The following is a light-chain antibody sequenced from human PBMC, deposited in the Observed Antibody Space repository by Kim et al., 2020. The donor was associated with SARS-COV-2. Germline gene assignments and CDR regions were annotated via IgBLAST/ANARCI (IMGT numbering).Light chain of an antibody. J-gene: IGKJ5*01. CDR2: DAS. CDR3: QQRSNWIT. V-gene: IGKV3-11*01. Sequence: EIVLTQSAATLSLSPGERATLSCRASQSISIDLGWYQQKPGQTPRLLIYDASNRARGIPARFSGSGSGTDFTLTISSLEPEDFAVYYCQQRSNWITFGQGTRLEIK. CDR1: QSISID.